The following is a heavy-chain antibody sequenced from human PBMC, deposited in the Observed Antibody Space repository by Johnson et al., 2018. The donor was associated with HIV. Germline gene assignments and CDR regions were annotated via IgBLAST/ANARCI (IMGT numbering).Heavy chain of an antibody. V-gene: IGHV3-30*02. CDR2: IRYDGSNK. Sequence: QVQLVESGGGVVQPGGSLRLSCAASGFTFSSFGMHWVRQAPGKGLEWVAFIRYDGSNKYYADSVKGRFTISRDNSKTTLYLQTNSLRAEDTAVYYCARGRGALDIWGQGTMVIVSS. J-gene: IGHJ3*02. D-gene: IGHD3-16*01. CDR3: ARGRGALDI. CDR1: GFTFSSFG.